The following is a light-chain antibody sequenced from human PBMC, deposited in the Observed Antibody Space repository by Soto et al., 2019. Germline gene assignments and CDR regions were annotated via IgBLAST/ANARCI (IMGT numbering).Light chain of an antibody. Sequence: EIVRTQSPSTLSVSPGERSTLSCTASHYIYSNVAWFQQRPGQAPRILIYRASTRATGTPARFSGSGSGTEFTLTITSLQSEDFALYYCQQYHNLWTFGQGTKVHIK. CDR1: HYIYSN. V-gene: IGKV3-15*01. CDR2: RAS. J-gene: IGKJ1*01. CDR3: QQYHNLWT.